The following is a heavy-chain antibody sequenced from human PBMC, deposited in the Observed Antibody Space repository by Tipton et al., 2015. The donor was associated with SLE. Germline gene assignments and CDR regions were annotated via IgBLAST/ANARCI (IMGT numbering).Heavy chain of an antibody. J-gene: IGHJ4*02. CDR3: ARQGYCSSTSCSTYYFDY. D-gene: IGHD2-2*01. V-gene: IGHV4-39*01. Sequence: TLSLTCTVSGGSISSSSYYWGWIRQPPGKGLEWIGSIYYSGSTYYNPSLKSRVTISVDTSKNRFSLKLSSVTAADTAVYYCARQGYCSSTSCSTYYFDYWGQGTLGTVSP. CDR2: IYYSGST. CDR1: GGSISSSSYY.